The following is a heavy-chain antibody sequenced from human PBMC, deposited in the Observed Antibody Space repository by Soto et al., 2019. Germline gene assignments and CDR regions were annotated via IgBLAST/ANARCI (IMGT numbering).Heavy chain of an antibody. CDR2: VYTNGNT. D-gene: IGHD3-22*01. CDR1: GFTVSRNY. J-gene: IGHJ3*02. V-gene: IGHV3-66*01. CDR3: ARSAAVIVGYAFET. Sequence: EVQVMESGGDLVQPGGSLRLSCEAAGFTVSRNYMSWVRQAPGKGLECVSVVYTNGNTYFADSVKGRFTVSRDNSRNTLDLQMNSLRVEDTAVYFCARSAAVIVGYAFETWGPGTMVTGSS.